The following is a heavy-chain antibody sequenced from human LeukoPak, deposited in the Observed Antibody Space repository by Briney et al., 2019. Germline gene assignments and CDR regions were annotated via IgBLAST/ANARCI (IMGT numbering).Heavy chain of an antibody. CDR1: GFTFSNAW. V-gene: IGHV3-66*01. CDR3: ARDGWYCGGDCLDY. D-gene: IGHD2-21*02. J-gene: IGHJ4*02. CDR2: IYTGGAT. Sequence: PGGSLRLSCAASGFTFSNAWMSWVRQAPGKGLEWVSVIYTGGATHYADSVKGRFTISRDNSKNTLYLQMNRLRVEDTAVYYCARDGWYCGGDCLDYWGQGTLVTVSS.